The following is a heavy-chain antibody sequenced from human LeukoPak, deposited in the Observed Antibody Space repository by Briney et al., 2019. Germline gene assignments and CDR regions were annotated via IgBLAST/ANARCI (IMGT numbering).Heavy chain of an antibody. CDR2: ISYDGSNK. D-gene: IGHD3-22*01. V-gene: IGHV3-30*04. CDR3: AKDRVVIYHDAFDI. CDR1: GFTFSSYA. J-gene: IGHJ3*02. Sequence: GGSLRLSCAASGFTFSSYAMHWVRQAPGKGLEWVAVISYDGSNKYYADSVKGRFTISRDNSKNTLYLQMNSLRAEDTAVYYCAKDRVVIYHDAFDIWGQGTMVTVSS.